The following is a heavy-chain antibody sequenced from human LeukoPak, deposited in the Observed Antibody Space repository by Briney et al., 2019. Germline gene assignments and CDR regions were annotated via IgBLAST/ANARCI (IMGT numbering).Heavy chain of an antibody. J-gene: IGHJ4*02. Sequence: GGSLRLSCAASGFTFDDYAMHWVRQAPGNGLPWVSGISWNSGSIGYADSVKGRFTISRDNAKNSLYLQMNSLRAEDTALYYCAKSSLIAAGSYYFDYWGQGTLVTVSS. CDR3: AKSSLIAAGSYYFDY. V-gene: IGHV3-9*01. CDR1: GFTFDDYA. D-gene: IGHD6-13*01. CDR2: ISWNSGSI.